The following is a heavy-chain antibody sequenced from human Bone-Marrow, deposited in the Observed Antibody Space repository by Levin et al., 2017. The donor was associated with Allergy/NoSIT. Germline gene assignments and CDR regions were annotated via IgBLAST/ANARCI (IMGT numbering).Heavy chain of an antibody. J-gene: IGHJ3*02. CDR3: AKGTYSSGWYDAFDI. CDR2: ISWNSNNI. CDR1: GFTLDDYA. Sequence: GGSLSLSCAASGFTLDDYAMHWVRQAPGKGLEWVSGISWNSNNIGYVDSVKGRFTISRANANNSLYLQMNSLRTEDTALYYCAKGTYSSGWYDAFDIWGQGTMVTVSS. D-gene: IGHD6-19*01. V-gene: IGHV3-9*01.